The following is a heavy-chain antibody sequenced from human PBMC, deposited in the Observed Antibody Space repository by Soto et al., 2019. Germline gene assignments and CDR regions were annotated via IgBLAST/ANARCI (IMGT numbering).Heavy chain of an antibody. CDR3: ARDQNSSSWYPNWFDP. CDR1: WDSVSSNSAA. V-gene: IGHV6-1*01. D-gene: IGHD6-13*01. Sequence: SQTLSLTCAISWDSVSSNSAAWNWIRQSPSRGLEWLGRTYYRSKWYNDYAVSVKSRITINPDTSKNQFSLQLNSVTPEDTAVYYCARDQNSSSWYPNWFDPWGQGTLVTVSS. J-gene: IGHJ5*02. CDR2: TYYRSKWYN.